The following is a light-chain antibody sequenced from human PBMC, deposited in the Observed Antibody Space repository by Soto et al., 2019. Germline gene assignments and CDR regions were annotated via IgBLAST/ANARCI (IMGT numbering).Light chain of an antibody. Sequence: DIQMTQSPSSLSASVGDRVTITCRTSQSIITYINWYQQKPGKAPKLLIYAASTLQSAVPSRLSGSGSGTDFTLTIRSLQPEDFATYYCQQSYSTPPTFGQGTRVEIK. CDR2: AAS. V-gene: IGKV1-39*01. J-gene: IGKJ1*01. CDR1: QSIITY. CDR3: QQSYSTPPT.